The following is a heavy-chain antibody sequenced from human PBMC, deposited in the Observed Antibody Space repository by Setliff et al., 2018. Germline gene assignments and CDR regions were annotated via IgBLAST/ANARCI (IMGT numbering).Heavy chain of an antibody. D-gene: IGHD2-15*01. J-gene: IGHJ4*02. CDR2: IDSDGSVT. CDR3: GSWSVVAAGTD. V-gene: IGHV3-74*01. Sequence: ETLSLSCAASGFTFSNYWMHWVRQAPGKGLVWVSRIDSDGSVTNYADSVRGRFIISRDNAKNTLYLQMNSLRDEDTAMYYCGSWSVVAAGTDWGQGTLVTVSS. CDR1: GFTFSNYW.